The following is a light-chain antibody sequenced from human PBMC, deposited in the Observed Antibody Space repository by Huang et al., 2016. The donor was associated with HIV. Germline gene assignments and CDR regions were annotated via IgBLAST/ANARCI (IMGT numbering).Light chain of an antibody. CDR1: QDIRSY. V-gene: IGKV1-33*01. CDR2: GAS. CDR3: QQYDSLYT. Sequence: IQMTQSPASLSAYVGDRVTISCQANQDIRSYLNWYQQKPGKAPRLLIYGASNLQAGVPSRFSGNGSGTDFTITISSLQSEDIATYYCQQYDSLYTCGQGTRLEIK. J-gene: IGKJ2*01.